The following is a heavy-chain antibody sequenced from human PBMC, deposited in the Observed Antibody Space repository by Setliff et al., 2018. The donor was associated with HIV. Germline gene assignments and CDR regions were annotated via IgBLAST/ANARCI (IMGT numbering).Heavy chain of an antibody. CDR3: ARSYY. CDR2: ISGYSDTI. D-gene: IGHD5-18*01. Sequence: GGSLRLSCSASGFSFSSYSMNWVRQAPGKGLEWVSYISGYSDTIYYADSVKGRFTISRDNAKNSLYLQMNSLRAEDTAVYHCARSYYWGQGARVTVSS. CDR1: GFSFSSYS. V-gene: IGHV3-48*01. J-gene: IGHJ4*02.